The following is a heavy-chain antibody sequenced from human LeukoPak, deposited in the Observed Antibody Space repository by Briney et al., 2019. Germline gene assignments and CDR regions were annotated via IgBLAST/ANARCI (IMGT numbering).Heavy chain of an antibody. V-gene: IGHV1-69*05. D-gene: IGHD4-17*01. CDR2: IMPLFGTA. Sequence: GSSVKVSCKPSGFTFNNSAISWVRQAPGQGLEWLGGIMPLFGTAVYAQKFQGRVTITKDESTRTVYLELTSLTSDDTAVYYCARDVHGDYGSGWFDPWGQGTLVSVSS. CDR3: ARDVHGDYGSGWFDP. CDR1: GFTFNNSA. J-gene: IGHJ5*02.